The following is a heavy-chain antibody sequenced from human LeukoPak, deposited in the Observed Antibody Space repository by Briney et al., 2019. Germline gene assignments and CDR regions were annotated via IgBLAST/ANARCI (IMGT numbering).Heavy chain of an antibody. CDR3: AREGPIAFDI. J-gene: IGHJ3*02. CDR2: IIPILGIA. V-gene: IGHV1-69*04. Sequence: SVKVSCKASGGTFSSYAISWVRQAPGQGLEWMGRIIPILGIANYAQKFQGRVTITADKSTSTAYMELSSLRYDDTAVYYCAREGPIAFDIWGQGTMVTVSS. CDR1: GGTFSSYA.